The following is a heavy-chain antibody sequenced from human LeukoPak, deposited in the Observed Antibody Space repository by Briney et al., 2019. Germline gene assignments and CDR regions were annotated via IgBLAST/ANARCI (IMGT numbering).Heavy chain of an antibody. CDR2: IYYSGST. CDR3: ARRRAAAGTFYYYMDV. V-gene: IGHV4-39*01. J-gene: IGHJ6*03. D-gene: IGHD6-13*01. CDR1: GGSISSSSYY. Sequence: VKPSETLSLTCTVSGGSISSSSYYWGWIRQPPGKGLEWIGSIYYSGSTYYSPSLKSRVTISVDTSKNQFSLKLSSVTAADTAVYYCARRRAAAGTFYYYMDVWGKGTTVTVSS.